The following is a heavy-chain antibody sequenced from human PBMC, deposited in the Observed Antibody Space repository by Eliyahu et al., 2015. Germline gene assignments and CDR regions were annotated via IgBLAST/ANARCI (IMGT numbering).Heavy chain of an antibody. J-gene: IGHJ4*02. CDR1: XFXFSDYA. Sequence: EVLLLDSGGDLVQPGGSLSLSCAASXFXFSDYAMTWVRQAPGKGLEWVSSVSKGGNKYYIDSVKGRFTISRENSRNTLYLYMNSLRADDTAIYYCAKGGIGEPGQLDYWGRGIPVTVSS. CDR3: AKGGIGEPGQLDY. D-gene: IGHD2-2*01. CDR2: VSKGGNK. V-gene: IGHV3-23*01.